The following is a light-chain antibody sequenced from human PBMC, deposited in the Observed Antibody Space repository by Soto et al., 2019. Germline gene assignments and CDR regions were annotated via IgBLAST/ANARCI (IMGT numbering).Light chain of an antibody. CDR1: QSVSSSY. Sequence: EIVLTQSPGTLSLSPGERATLSCRASQSVSSSYLAWYQQKPGQAPRLLIYGASSRATGIPDRFSGSGSGKDFTLTISRLEPEYFDVYYCQQYGRVYTFGQGTKLEIK. CDR2: GAS. J-gene: IGKJ2*01. CDR3: QQYGRVYT. V-gene: IGKV3-20*01.